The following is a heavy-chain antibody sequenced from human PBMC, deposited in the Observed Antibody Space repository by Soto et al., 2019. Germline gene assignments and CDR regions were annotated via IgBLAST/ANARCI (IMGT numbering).Heavy chain of an antibody. D-gene: IGHD2-15*01. CDR3: ARRSYCSGGSCFVYYYYYGMDV. Sequence: GASVKGSCKASGGTFSSYAISWVRQAPGQGLEWMGGIIPIFGTANYAQKFQGRVTITADESTSTAYMELSSLRSEDTAVYYCARRSYCSGGSCFVYYYYYGMDVWGQGTTVTV. V-gene: IGHV1-69*13. J-gene: IGHJ6*02. CDR1: GGTFSSYA. CDR2: IIPIFGTA.